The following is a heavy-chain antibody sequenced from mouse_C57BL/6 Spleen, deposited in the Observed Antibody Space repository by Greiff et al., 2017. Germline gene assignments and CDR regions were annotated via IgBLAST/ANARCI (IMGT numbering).Heavy chain of an antibody. J-gene: IGHJ2*01. V-gene: IGHV1-55*01. CDR2: IYPGSGST. CDR1: GYTFTSYW. CDR3: ARSGYGSSSYFDY. D-gene: IGHD1-1*01. Sequence: VQLQQSGAELVKPGASVKMSCKASGYTFTSYWITWVKQRPGQGLEWIGDIYPGSGSTNYNEKFKSKATLTVDTSSSTAYMQLSSLTSEDSAVYYCARSGYGSSSYFDYWGQGTTLTVSS.